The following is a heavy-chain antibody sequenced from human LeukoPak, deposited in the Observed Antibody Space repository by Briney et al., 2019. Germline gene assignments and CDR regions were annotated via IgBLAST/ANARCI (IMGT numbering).Heavy chain of an antibody. J-gene: IGHJ4*02. Sequence: GGSLRLSCAASGFTFSSYAMHWVRQAPGKGLEWVAVISYDGSNKYYADSVKGRFTISRDNSKNTLYLQMNSLRAEDTAVYYCARDPSEEYFDYWGQGTLVTVSS. CDR2: ISYDGSNK. CDR3: ARDPSEEYFDY. V-gene: IGHV3-30*04. D-gene: IGHD1-14*01. CDR1: GFTFSSYA.